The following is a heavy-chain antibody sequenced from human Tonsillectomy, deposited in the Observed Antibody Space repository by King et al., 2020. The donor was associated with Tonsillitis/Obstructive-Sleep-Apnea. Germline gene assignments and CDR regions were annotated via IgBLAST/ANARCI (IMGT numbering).Heavy chain of an antibody. J-gene: IGHJ6*03. V-gene: IGHV3-72*01. CDR1: GFTFSDHY. Sequence: VQLVESGGGLVQPGGSLRLSCAASGFTFSDHYMDWVRQAPGKGLEWVGRTRNKANSYTTENAASVKGRFTISRDDLKNSLYLQMNSLKTEDTAVYYCARGAVVPAGYYYSYMDVWGKGTTVTVSS. D-gene: IGHD2-2*01. CDR2: TRNKANSYTT. CDR3: ARGAVVPAGYYYSYMDV.